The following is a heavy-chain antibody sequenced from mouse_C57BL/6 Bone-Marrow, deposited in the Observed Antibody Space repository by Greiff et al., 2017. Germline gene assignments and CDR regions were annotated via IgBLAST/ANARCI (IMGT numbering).Heavy chain of an antibody. Sequence: QVQLKESGPGLVAPSQSLSITCTVSGFSLTSYAISWVRQPPGKGLEWLGVIWTGGGTHYNSALKSRLSISKDNSKSQVFLKMNSLQTDDTARYYCARDDYGNYRGWFAYWGQGTLVTVSA. D-gene: IGHD2-1*01. V-gene: IGHV2-9-1*01. J-gene: IGHJ3*01. CDR2: IWTGGGT. CDR3: ARDDYGNYRGWFAY. CDR1: GFSLTSYA.